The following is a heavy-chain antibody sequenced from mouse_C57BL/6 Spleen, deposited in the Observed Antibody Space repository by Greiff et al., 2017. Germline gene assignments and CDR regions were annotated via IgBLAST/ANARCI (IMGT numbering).Heavy chain of an antibody. J-gene: IGHJ3*01. CDR2: IDPENGDT. CDR1: GFNIKDDH. CDR3: TTGGGNYV. V-gene: IGHV14-4*01. D-gene: IGHD2-1*01. Sequence: VHVKQSGAELVRPGASVKLSCTASGFNIKDDHMHWVKQRPEQGLEWIGWIDPENGDTEYASKFQGKATITADTSSNTAYLQLSSLTSEDTAVYYCTTGGGNYVWGQGTLVTVSA.